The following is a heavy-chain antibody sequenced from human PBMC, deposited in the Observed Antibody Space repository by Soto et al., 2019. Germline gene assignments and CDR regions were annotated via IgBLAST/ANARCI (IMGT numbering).Heavy chain of an antibody. CDR3: ATGDSGYDGGFDY. CDR2: IYYSGST. D-gene: IGHD5-12*01. Sequence: SETLSLTCTVSGGSISSYYWSWIRQPPGKGLEWIGYIYYSGSTNYNPSLKSRVTISVDTSKNQFSLKLSSVTAADTAVYYCATGDSGYDGGFDYWGQGTLVTVSS. CDR1: GGSISSYY. J-gene: IGHJ4*02. V-gene: IGHV4-59*01.